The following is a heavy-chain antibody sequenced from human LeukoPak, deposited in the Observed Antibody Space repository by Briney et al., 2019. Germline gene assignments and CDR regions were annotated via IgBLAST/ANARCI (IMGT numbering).Heavy chain of an antibody. D-gene: IGHD2-2*02. Sequence: ASVKVSCKASGYTFTSYAMNWVRQAPGQGLEWMGWINTNTGNPTYAQGFTGRFDFSLDTSVSTAYLQISSLKAEDTAVYYCTRGGPYCSSTSCYTYNWFDPWGQGTLVTVSS. CDR3: TRGGPYCSSTSCYTYNWFDP. CDR1: GYTFTSYA. J-gene: IGHJ5*02. V-gene: IGHV7-4-1*02. CDR2: INTNTGNP.